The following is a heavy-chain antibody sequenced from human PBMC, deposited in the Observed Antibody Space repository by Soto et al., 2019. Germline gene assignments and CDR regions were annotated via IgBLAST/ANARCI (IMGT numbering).Heavy chain of an antibody. CDR2: ISYHGKKT. CDR1: GFTFSRDA. Sequence: GGSLRLSCAASGFTFSRDAMHWVRQAPGKGLEWVAVISYHGKKTYYADSVQGRFTISRDNSKNTLYLQMNSLGLEDTAVYYCARDEGYGSNSGWYFDLWGRGTLVTVSS. V-gene: IGHV3-30*04. CDR3: ARDEGYGSNSGWYFDL. J-gene: IGHJ2*01. D-gene: IGHD2-2*01.